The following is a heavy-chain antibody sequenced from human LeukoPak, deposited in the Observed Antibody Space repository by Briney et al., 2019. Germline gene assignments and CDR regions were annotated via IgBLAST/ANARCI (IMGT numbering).Heavy chain of an antibody. CDR2: INPNSGGT. CDR3: ARVAYDILTGYPLGVNWFDP. V-gene: IGHV1-2*02. D-gene: IGHD3-9*01. CDR1: GYTFTGYY. J-gene: IGHJ5*02. Sequence: ASVKVSCKASGYTFTGYYMHWVRQAPGQGLEWMGWINPNSGGTNYAQKFQGRVTMTRDTSISTAYMELSRLRSDDTAVYYCARVAYDILTGYPLGVNWFDPWGQGTLVTVSS.